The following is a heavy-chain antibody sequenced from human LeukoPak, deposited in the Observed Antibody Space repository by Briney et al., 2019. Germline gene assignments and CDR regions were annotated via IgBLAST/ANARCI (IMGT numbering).Heavy chain of an antibody. CDR1: GGSISGYY. V-gene: IGHV4-59*01. J-gene: IGHJ6*02. CDR2: IYYSGST. CDR3: ARDRLYGAYYYGMDV. D-gene: IGHD4/OR15-4a*01. Sequence: SETLSLTCTVSGGSISGYYWSWIRQPPGKGLEWIGYIYYSGSTNYNPSLKSRVTISVDTSKNQFSLKLSSVTAADTAVYYCARDRLYGAYYYGMDVWGQGTTVTVSS.